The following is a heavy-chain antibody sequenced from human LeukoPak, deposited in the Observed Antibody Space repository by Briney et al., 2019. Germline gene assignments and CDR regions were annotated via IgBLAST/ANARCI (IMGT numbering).Heavy chain of an antibody. CDR2: INHNGNVN. CDR3: ARGGGLDV. CDR1: GFTFSSYS. D-gene: IGHD3-16*01. J-gene: IGHJ6*02. V-gene: IGHV3-7*03. Sequence: PGGSLRFSCAASGFTFSSYSMNWVRQAPGKGLEWVASINHNGNVNYYVDSVKGRFTISRDNAKNSLYLQMSNLRAGDTAVYFCARGGGLDVWGQGATVTVSS.